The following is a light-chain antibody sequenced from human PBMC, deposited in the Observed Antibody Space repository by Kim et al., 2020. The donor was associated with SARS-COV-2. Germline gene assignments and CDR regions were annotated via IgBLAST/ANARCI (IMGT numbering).Light chain of an antibody. CDR1: SLRKYY. V-gene: IGLV3-19*01. CDR3: NSRDSSGNHLV. CDR2: GKN. Sequence: SSELTQDPAVSVVLGQTVRITCQGDSLRKYYASWYQQKPGQAPVLVIYGKNNRPSGIPDRFSGSSSGNTASLTITGAQAEDEADYYCNSRDSSGNHLVFGGGTQLTVL. J-gene: IGLJ2*01.